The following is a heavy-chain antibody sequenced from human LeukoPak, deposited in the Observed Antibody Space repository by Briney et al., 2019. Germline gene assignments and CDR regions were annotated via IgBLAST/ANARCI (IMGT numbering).Heavy chain of an antibody. V-gene: IGHV4-4*07. J-gene: IGHJ6*03. CDR2: IYTSGST. CDR3: ARDHKGYCSSTSCSYYYYYYMDV. CDR1: GGSISSYY. Sequence: TSSETLSLNCTVSGGSISSYYWSWIRQPAGKGLEWIGRIYTSGSTNYNPSLKSRVTMSVDTSKNQFSLKLSSVTAADTAVYYCARDHKGYCSSTSCSYYYYYYMDVWGKGTTVTVSS. D-gene: IGHD2-2*01.